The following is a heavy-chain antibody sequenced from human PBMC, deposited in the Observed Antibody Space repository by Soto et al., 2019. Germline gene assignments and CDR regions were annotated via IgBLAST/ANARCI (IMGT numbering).Heavy chain of an antibody. J-gene: IGHJ6*02. CDR3: ARQQLLPFYYSLDV. D-gene: IGHD6-13*01. V-gene: IGHV4-59*01. CDR2: IYYRGST. Sequence: PSETLSLTCNVSGGSISGYYWSWIRQPPGKGLEYIGYIYYRGSTNYNPSLESRVTMSVDTSRNQFSLKVNSVTAAGTAVYYCARQQLLPFYYSLDVWGQGTTVTVSS. CDR1: GGSISGYY.